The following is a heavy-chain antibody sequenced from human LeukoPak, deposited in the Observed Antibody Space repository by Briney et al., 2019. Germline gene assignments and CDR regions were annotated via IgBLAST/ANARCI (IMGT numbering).Heavy chain of an antibody. D-gene: IGHD1-1*01. CDR3: ARNPPFNDDRLVVDKLFDM. J-gene: IGHJ3*02. Sequence: ASVKVSCKTSGYTSTNYGIAWVRHAPGQGLEWMGWISGHNGNTDYAQSLQGRVTMTTDTSTSTGYMELRSLRPDDTAIYFCARNPPFNDDRLVVDKLFDMWGQGTMVTVSA. CDR1: GYTSTNYG. V-gene: IGHV1-18*04. CDR2: ISGHNGNT.